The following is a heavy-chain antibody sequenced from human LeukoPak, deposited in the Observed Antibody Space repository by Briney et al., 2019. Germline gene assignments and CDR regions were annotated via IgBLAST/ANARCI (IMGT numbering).Heavy chain of an antibody. Sequence: GGSLRLSCAASGFTVSSYGMSWVRQAPGKGPEWVSLVYSDGVTRYADSVQGRFTISRDNSKNTVYLQMNNLRLEDTAVYHCVRDRAEGRAWVEFDPWGQGILVTVSS. CDR1: GFTVSSYG. CDR3: VRDRAEGRAWVEFDP. V-gene: IGHV3-66*02. CDR2: VYSDGVT. D-gene: IGHD3-10*01. J-gene: IGHJ5*02.